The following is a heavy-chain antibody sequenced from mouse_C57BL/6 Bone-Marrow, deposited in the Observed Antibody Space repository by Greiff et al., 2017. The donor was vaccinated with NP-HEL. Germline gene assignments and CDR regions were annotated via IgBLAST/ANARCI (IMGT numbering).Heavy chain of an antibody. Sequence: VQLKQSGPELVKPGASVKIPCKASGYTFTDYNLDWVKQSHGTSLEWIGDINPNNGGTIYNQKCKGKATLTVDKSSSTAYMELRSLTSEDTAVYYCARKFHAYWGQGALVTVSA. CDR3: ARKFHAY. V-gene: IGHV1-18*01. CDR2: INPNNGGT. CDR1: GYTFTDYN. J-gene: IGHJ3*01.